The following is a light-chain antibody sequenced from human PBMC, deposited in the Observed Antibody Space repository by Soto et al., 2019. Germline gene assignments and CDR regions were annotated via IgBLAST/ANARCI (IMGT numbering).Light chain of an antibody. CDR3: QQYNDSFPYT. CDR1: QSVSSSF. Sequence: ENVLTQSPGTLSLSPGDRATLSCRASQSVSSSFLAWYQQKPGQAPRLLIYGASNRASGIPDRFSGSGSGTDFTLTITRLEPGDFAVYYCQQYNDSFPYTFGQGTKLEIK. J-gene: IGKJ2*01. V-gene: IGKV3-20*01. CDR2: GAS.